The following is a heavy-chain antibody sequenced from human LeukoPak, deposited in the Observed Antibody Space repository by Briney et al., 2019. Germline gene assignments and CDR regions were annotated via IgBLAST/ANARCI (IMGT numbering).Heavy chain of an antibody. CDR2: INPNSGGT. Sequence: ASVKVSCKASGYTFTGYYMHWVRQAPGQGLEWMGWINPNSGGTNYAQKFQGRVTMTRDMSISTAYMELSRLRSDDTAVYYCARVIETDTAMVTGYWGQGTLVTVSS. CDR1: GYTFTGYY. J-gene: IGHJ4*02. CDR3: ARVIETDTAMVTGY. V-gene: IGHV1-2*02. D-gene: IGHD5-18*01.